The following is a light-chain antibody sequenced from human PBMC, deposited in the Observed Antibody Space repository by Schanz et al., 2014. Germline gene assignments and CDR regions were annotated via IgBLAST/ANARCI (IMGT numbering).Light chain of an antibody. CDR2: DVS. J-gene: IGLJ3*02. V-gene: IGLV2-11*01. Sequence: QSALTQPRSVSGSPGQSVTISCTGTSSDVGSYNYVSWYQQHPGKAPKLMIYDVSKRPSGVPDRFSGSKSGNTASLTISGLQAEGEAQYYCHSYAGHYAWVFGGGTKLTVL. CDR3: HSYAGHYAWV. CDR1: SSDVGSYNY.